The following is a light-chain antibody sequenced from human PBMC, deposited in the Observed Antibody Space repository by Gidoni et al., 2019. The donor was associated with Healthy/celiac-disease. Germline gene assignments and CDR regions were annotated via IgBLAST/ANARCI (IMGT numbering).Light chain of an antibody. J-gene: IGKJ5*01. Sequence: ELALTQSPATLPLSPGERATLSCRASQSVSSYLAWYQQKPGQAPRLLIYDASNRATGIPARFSGSGSGTDFTLTISSLEPEDFAVYYCQQRSNWPPITFGQGTRLEIK. CDR1: QSVSSY. CDR2: DAS. CDR3: QQRSNWPPIT. V-gene: IGKV3-11*01.